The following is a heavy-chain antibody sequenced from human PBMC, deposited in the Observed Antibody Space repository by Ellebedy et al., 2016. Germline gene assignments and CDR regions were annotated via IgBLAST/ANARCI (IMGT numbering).Heavy chain of an antibody. J-gene: IGHJ4*02. CDR2: MKQDGSEK. Sequence: GGSLRLXXEASGFTFSSYWMSWVRQAPGEGLAWVANMKQDGSEKFYVDSVKGRFTISRDNAKNLLYLHMSSLRPEDTAIYYCARLNWGRFAFDFWGQGTLVTVSS. CDR1: GFTFSSYW. CDR3: ARLNWGRFAFDF. V-gene: IGHV3-7*01. D-gene: IGHD7-27*01.